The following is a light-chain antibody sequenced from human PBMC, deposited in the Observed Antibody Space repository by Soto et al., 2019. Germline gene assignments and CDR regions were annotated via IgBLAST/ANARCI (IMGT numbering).Light chain of an antibody. CDR1: QSISTY. CDR2: DAF. CDR3: QQYKSFSPYT. V-gene: IGKV1-5*01. J-gene: IGKJ2*01. Sequence: DIQMTQSPSTLSASVGDRVTITCRASQSISTYLAWYQVKPGTAPKLLVYDAFTLESGVPSRFSGSGSETECTLTISSLQPGDFATYYCQQYKSFSPYTFGQGTKLIIK.